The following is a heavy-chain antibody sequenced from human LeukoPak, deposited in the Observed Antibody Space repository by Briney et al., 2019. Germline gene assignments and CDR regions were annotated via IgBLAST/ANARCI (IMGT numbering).Heavy chain of an antibody. V-gene: IGHV3-30-3*02. D-gene: IGHD3-22*01. CDR3: AKLGRITMIVDAFDI. CDR2: ISYDGSNK. Sequence: GGSLRLSCAASGFTFSSYAMHWVRQAPGKGLEWVAVISYDGSNKYYADSVKGRFTISRDNSKNTLYLQMNSLRAEDTAVYYCAKLGRITMIVDAFDIWGQGTMVTVSS. CDR1: GFTFSSYA. J-gene: IGHJ3*02.